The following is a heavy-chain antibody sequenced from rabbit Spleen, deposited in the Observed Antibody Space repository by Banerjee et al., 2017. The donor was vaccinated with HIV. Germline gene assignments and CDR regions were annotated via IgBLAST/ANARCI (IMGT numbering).Heavy chain of an antibody. Sequence: QSLEESGGDLVKPGASLTLTCTASGLSLSSDYYMCWVRQAPGKGLECGACIYPGSSGSTYYANWAKGRLTISKASSTTVTLQMTSLTVADTATYFCARDLTNVIGWNFGLWGQGTLVTVS. J-gene: IGHJ3*01. CDR1: GLSLSSDYY. CDR3: ARDLTNVIGWNFGL. V-gene: IGHV1S40*01. D-gene: IGHD1-1*01. CDR2: IYPGSSGST.